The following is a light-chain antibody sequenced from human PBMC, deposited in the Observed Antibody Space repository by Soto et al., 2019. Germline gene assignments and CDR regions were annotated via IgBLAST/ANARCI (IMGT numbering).Light chain of an antibody. V-gene: IGLV1-40*01. CDR3: QSYDSNNFV. CDR2: ANS. Sequence: QSVLTQPPSVSGAPGQRVTISCSGSSSNIGAGYDVQWYRQFPGTAPKLIIYANSDRPSGVPDRFSGSKSGTSASLAITGLQDEDEADYYCQSYDSNNFVFGTGTKVTVL. CDR1: SSNIGAGYD. J-gene: IGLJ1*01.